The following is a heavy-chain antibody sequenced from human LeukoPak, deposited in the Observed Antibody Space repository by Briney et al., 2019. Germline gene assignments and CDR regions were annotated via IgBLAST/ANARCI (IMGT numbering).Heavy chain of an antibody. J-gene: IGHJ5*02. V-gene: IGHV4-39*01. CDR2: IYYSGST. CDR1: GVSISSSSYY. CDR3: ARHKTGGLIQYRTNYNWVDP. D-gene: IGHD1-1*01. Sequence: SETLSLTCTVSGVSISSSSYYWGWLRQPPGKGREWLGSIYYSGSTYYNPSLKSRITISVDTSKNQVSLKLSSVTAADTAVYYWARHKTGGLIQYRTNYNWVDPWGQGTLVTVSS.